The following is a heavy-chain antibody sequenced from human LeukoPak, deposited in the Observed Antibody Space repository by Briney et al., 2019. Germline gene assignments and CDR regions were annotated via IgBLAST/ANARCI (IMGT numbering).Heavy chain of an antibody. CDR2: ISYDGGSK. V-gene: IGHV3-30*04. CDR1: GFTFSNYP. Sequence: PGGSLRLSCAASGFTFSNYPMSWVRQAPGKGLEWVAVISYDGGSKYYADSVKGRITISRDNSKTTLYLEMNSLRAEDTAVYYCARDHTPFYFYYGMDVWGQGTTVTVSS. J-gene: IGHJ6*02. CDR3: ARDHTPFYFYYGMDV.